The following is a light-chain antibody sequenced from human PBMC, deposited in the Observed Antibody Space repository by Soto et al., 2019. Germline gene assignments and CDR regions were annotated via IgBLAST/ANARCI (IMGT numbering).Light chain of an antibody. CDR1: QSVSSDY. Sequence: ETVLTQSPGTLSLSRGERATLSCRASQSVSSDYLAWYQQKPGQAPRLLMYGASTRATGIPDRFSGSGSGTDFTLTISRLEPEDFEVYYCQQFGRSPPSWTFGQGTKVEIK. J-gene: IGKJ1*01. V-gene: IGKV3-20*01. CDR2: GAS. CDR3: QQFGRSPPSWT.